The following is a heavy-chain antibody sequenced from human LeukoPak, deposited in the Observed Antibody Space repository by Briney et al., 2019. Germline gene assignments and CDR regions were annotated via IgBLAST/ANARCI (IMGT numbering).Heavy chain of an antibody. V-gene: IGHV4-34*01. CDR1: GGSFSGYY. CDR2: INHSGST. CDR3: ARHRWINYYFDA. D-gene: IGHD4-4*01. Sequence: PSETLSLTCAVYGGSFSGYYWSWIRQPPGKGLEWIGEINHSGSTNYNPSLKSRVTISGDTSKNQFSLKLSSVTAADTAVYYCARHRWINYYFDAWGRGTLVTVSS. J-gene: IGHJ2*01.